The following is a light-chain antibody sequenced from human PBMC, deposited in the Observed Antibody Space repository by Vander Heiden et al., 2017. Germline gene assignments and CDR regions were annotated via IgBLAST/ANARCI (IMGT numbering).Light chain of an antibody. J-gene: IGKJ1*01. V-gene: IGKV1-39*01. CDR3: RQSDRNPQT. Sequence: DVQMTQSPSSLSASVGDRVTITCRASQSISSYLNWYQQKPGKAPKLLIYAASSLQSGVPSRLSDRGSVSDFTLSVSSLPPADFATCDSRQSDRNPQTFGQGTKVEIK. CDR2: AAS. CDR1: QSISSY.